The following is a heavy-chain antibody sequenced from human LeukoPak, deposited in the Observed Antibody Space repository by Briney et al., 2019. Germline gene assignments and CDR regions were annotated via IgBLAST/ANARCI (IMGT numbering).Heavy chain of an antibody. J-gene: IGHJ4*02. V-gene: IGHV3-30*03. D-gene: IGHD5-18*01. CDR3: ARESGYSYNRGYLDS. Sequence: HPGGSLRLSCAASGFTSSYYAMHWARQAPGRGLEWVAVISYDGRDQKYADSVSGRFIISRDDSNKTLYLQLNSLRPDDTAIYYCARESGYSYNRGYLDSWGQGTLVTVSS. CDR1: GFTSSYYA. CDR2: ISYDGRDQ.